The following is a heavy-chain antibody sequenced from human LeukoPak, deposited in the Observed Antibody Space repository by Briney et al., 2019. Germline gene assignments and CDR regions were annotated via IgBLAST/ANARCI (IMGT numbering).Heavy chain of an antibody. Sequence: PGGSPRISCAASGFTFSSYGMHWVRQAPGKGLEWVAVISYDGSNKYYADSVKGRFTISRDNSKNTLYLQMNSLRAEDTAVYYCAKDTNYDSSGYPLDYWGQGTLVTVSS. D-gene: IGHD3-22*01. V-gene: IGHV3-30*18. CDR2: ISYDGSNK. CDR1: GFTFSSYG. CDR3: AKDTNYDSSGYPLDY. J-gene: IGHJ4*02.